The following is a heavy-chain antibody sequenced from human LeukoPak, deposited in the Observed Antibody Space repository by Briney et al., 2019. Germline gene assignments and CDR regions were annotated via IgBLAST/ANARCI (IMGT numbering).Heavy chain of an antibody. CDR2: VSSSGST. D-gene: IGHD3-16*01. V-gene: IGHV4-59*01. J-gene: IGHJ4*02. Sequence: PSETLSLTCTVSGGSINSYYWNWLWQPPGKTLEWIGYVSSSGSTNYSPFFKSRLTISLDTSKNQFSLNLRSVTAADTAAYYCARTLKDAYLNAFGYWGQGTLVAVSS. CDR1: GGSINSYY. CDR3: ARTLKDAYLNAFGY.